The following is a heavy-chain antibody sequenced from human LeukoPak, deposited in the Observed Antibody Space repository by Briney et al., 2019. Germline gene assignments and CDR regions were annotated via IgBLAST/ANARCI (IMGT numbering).Heavy chain of an antibody. CDR2: IHISGST. CDR3: ARDGPAGPDAFDI. Sequence: SQTLSLTCTVSGDSISSGSYYCSWIRQPAGKGLEWIGRIHISGSTYYNPSLKSRVTISVDTSKNQFSLRLTSVTAADTAVYYCARDGPAGPDAFDIWGQGTMVTVSS. V-gene: IGHV4-61*02. J-gene: IGHJ3*02. CDR1: GDSISSGSYY.